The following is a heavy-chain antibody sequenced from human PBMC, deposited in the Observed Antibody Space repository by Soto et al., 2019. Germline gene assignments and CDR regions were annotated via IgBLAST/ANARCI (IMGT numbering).Heavy chain of an antibody. CDR3: AKHRNTMIVVMGSNWFDP. V-gene: IGHV3-23*02. Sequence: GGSLRLSCAASGFTFSSYAMSWVRQAPGKRLEWVAAISGSGGSTYYGDSVKGRFTISRDNSKNTLYLQMNSLIAEDPAVYSCAKHRNTMIVVMGSNWFDPWGQGTLVTFSS. J-gene: IGHJ5*02. CDR1: GFTFSSYA. D-gene: IGHD3-22*01. CDR2: ISGSGGST.